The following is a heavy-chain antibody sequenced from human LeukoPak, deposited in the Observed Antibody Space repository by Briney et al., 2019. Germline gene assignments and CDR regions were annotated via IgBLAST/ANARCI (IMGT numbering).Heavy chain of an antibody. J-gene: IGHJ6*04. CDR1: GGTFSGYA. D-gene: IGHD3-10*01. CDR3: ARGGYGSGAYYYYYGMDV. V-gene: IGHV1-69*01. CDR2: IIPIFGTA. Sequence: SVKVSCKASGGTFSGYAISWVRQAPGQGLEWMGGIIPIFGTANYAQKFQGRVTITADESTSTAYMELSSLRSEDTAVYYCARGGYGSGAYYYYYGMDVWGKGTTVTVSS.